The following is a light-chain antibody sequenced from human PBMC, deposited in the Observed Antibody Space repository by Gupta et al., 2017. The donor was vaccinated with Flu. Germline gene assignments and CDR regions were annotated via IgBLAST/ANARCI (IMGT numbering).Light chain of an antibody. CDR2: AAS. CDR3: QQLNS. J-gene: IGKJ3*01. CDR1: QGISSY. Sequence: DIQLTQSPSFLSASVGDRVTITCRASQGISSYLAWYQQQPGKAPKLLIYAASTLQSGVTSRFSGSGSGTEFTLTISSLQPEDFATYDCQQLNSFGPGTKVDIK. V-gene: IGKV1-9*01.